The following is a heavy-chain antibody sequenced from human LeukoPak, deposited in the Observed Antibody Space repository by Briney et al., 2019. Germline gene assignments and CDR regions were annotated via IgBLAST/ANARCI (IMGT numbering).Heavy chain of an antibody. D-gene: IGHD4-11*01. CDR1: GFTFSSYW. CDR3: ARRWQSNQGDAFDF. CDR2: INSDGSVT. J-gene: IGHJ3*01. Sequence: GGSMRLSCAASGFTFSSYWMNWARQAPGKGLVWVSHINSDGSVTNYADSVKGRFTISRDNAKNTLYLQMNSLRAEDTAVYYCARRWQSNQGDAFDFWGQGTMVTVSS. V-gene: IGHV3-74*01.